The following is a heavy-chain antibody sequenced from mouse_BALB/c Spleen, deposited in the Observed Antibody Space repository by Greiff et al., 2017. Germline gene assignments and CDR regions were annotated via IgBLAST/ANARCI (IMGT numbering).Heavy chain of an antibody. CDR1: GFTFSSFG. CDR2: ISSGSSTI. Sequence: EVKLMESGGGLVQPGGSRKLSCAASGFTFSSFGMHWVRQAPEKGLEWVAYISSGSSTIYYADTVKGRFTISRDNPKNTLFLQMTSLRSEDTAMYYCAILLSYAMDYWGQGTSVTVSS. J-gene: IGHJ4*01. D-gene: IGHD1-1*01. V-gene: IGHV5-17*02. CDR3: AILLSYAMDY.